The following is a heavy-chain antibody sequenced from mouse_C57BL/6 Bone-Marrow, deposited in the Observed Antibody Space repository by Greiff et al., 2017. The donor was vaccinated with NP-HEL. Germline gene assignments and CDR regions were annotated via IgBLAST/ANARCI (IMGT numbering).Heavy chain of an antibody. Sequence: QVQLLQPGAELVKPGASVKLSCKASGYTFTSYWMHWVKQRPGQGLEWIGMIHPNSGSTNYNEKFKSKATLTVDKSSSTAYMQLSSLTSEDSAVYYCARSGIYYYGSSPYYYAMDYWGQGTSVTVSS. J-gene: IGHJ4*01. V-gene: IGHV1-64*01. D-gene: IGHD1-1*01. CDR2: IHPNSGST. CDR1: GYTFTSYW. CDR3: ARSGIYYYGSSPYYYAMDY.